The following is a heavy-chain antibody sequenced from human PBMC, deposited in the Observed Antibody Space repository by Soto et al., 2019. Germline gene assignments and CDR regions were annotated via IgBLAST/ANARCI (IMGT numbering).Heavy chain of an antibody. CDR3: AKGRDDFWSPYYFDS. D-gene: IGHD3-3*01. Sequence: GGSLRLSCVGTGLNFDDFAMHWVRQAPGKGLEWVSGITWNSRVLAYADSVKGRFTISRDNARNSLYLQMDSLRDEDTALYYCAKGRDDFWSPYYFDSWGQGTLVTSPQ. V-gene: IGHV3-9*01. CDR2: ITWNSRVL. CDR1: GLNFDDFA. J-gene: IGHJ4*02.